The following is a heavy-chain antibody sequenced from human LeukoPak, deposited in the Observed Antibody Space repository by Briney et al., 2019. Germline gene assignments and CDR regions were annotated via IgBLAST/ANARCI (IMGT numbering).Heavy chain of an antibody. J-gene: IGHJ3*01. V-gene: IGHV3-23*01. CDR3: AKDPNGDYIGAFDV. CDR1: GLTFSNYA. Sequence: AGGSLRLSCAASGLTFSNYAMMWLRQAPGKGLEWVSAITGSGGWTLYADSVKGRFTISRDNSKNTLYLEMSSLRVEDTAVYYCAKDPNGDYIGAFDVWGQGTMVTVSS. D-gene: IGHD4-17*01. CDR2: ITGSGGWT.